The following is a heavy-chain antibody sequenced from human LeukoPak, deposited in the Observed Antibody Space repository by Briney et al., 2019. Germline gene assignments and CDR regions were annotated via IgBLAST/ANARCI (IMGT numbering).Heavy chain of an antibody. CDR1: GFTFSSYA. CDR3: AREPYDSSGYPDY. Sequence: GGSLRLSCAASGFTFSSYAMHWVRQAPGKGLEWVAVISYDGSNKYYADSVKGRFTISRDNSKNTLYLQMNSLRAGDTAVYYCAREPYDSSGYPDYWGQGTLVTVSS. J-gene: IGHJ4*02. CDR2: ISYDGSNK. D-gene: IGHD3-22*01. V-gene: IGHV3-30-3*01.